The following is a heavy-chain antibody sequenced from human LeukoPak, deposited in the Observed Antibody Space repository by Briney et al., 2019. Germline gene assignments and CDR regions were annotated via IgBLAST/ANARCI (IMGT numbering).Heavy chain of an antibody. CDR1: GGSISSYY. CDR2: IYYSGST. CDR3: ARHGYYYDSSGYYVYYFDY. D-gene: IGHD3-22*01. V-gene: IGHV4-59*01. Sequence: SETLSLTCTVSGGSISSYYWSWIRQPPGKGLEWIGYIYYSGSTNYNPSLKSRVTISVDTSKNQFSLKLSSVTAADTAVYYCARHGYYYDSSGYYVYYFDYWGQGTLVTVSS. J-gene: IGHJ4*02.